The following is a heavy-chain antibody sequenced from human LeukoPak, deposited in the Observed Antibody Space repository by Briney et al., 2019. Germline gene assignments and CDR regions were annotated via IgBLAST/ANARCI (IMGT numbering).Heavy chain of an antibody. J-gene: IGHJ3*02. CDR3: ARHESGYSSGWFDDFDI. D-gene: IGHD6-19*01. Sequence: KPSETLSLTCTVSGGSISSSSYYWGWIRQPPGKGLEWIVSIYYSGSTYYNPALNSLVTISVNTSNNQFSLMLSSVTAADTAVYYCARHESGYSSGWFDDFDIWGQGTMVTVSS. V-gene: IGHV4-39*01. CDR1: GGSISSSSYY. CDR2: IYYSGST.